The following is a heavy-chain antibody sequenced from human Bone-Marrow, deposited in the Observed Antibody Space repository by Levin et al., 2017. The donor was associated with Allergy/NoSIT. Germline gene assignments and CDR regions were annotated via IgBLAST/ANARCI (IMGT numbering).Heavy chain of an antibody. CDR3: TRAAIETGGVLSGFDP. CDR2: IFYSGST. D-gene: IGHD6-25*01. V-gene: IGHV4-4*02. J-gene: IGHJ5*02. CDR1: GGSIRSSNW. Sequence: SETLSLTCVVSGGSIRSSNWWTWVRQPPGKALEWIGEIFYSGSTHYSPSLRSRVIMSVDTSNNQFSLNLTSLTAADTAVYYCTRAAIETGGVLSGFDPWGQGTPVTVSS.